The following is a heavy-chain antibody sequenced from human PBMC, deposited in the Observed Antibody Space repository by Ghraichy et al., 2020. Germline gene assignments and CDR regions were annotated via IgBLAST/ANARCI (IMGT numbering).Heavy chain of an antibody. D-gene: IGHD4-11*01. Sequence: GESLNISCAASGFTFSSYSMNWVRQAPGKGLEWVSYISSSSSTIYYADSVKGRFTISRDNAKNSLYLQMNSLRDEDTAVYYCTLDYNDAFDIWGQGTMVTVSS. J-gene: IGHJ3*02. CDR1: GFTFSSYS. CDR3: TLDYNDAFDI. CDR2: ISSSSSTI. V-gene: IGHV3-48*02.